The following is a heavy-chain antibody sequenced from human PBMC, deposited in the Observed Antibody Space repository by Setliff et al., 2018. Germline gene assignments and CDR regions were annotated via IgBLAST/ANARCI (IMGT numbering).Heavy chain of an antibody. CDR2: IWDDGVKK. Sequence: SGGSLRLSCAASGFTFSTYRMHWVRQAPGKGLEWVAVIWDDGVKKYHADSVKGRFTISRDNSKNTLYLQMNNLRPEDTAVYYCAKTCSGSGCYAGLESWGQGTPVTVSS. D-gene: IGHD2-15*01. V-gene: IGHV3-33*08. J-gene: IGHJ4*02. CDR3: AKTCSGSGCYAGLES. CDR1: GFTFSTYR.